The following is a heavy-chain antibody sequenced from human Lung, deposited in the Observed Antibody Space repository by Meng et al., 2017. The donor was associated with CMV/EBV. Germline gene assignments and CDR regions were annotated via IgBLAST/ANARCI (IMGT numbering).Heavy chain of an antibody. J-gene: IGHJ6*02. V-gene: IGHV3-30-3*01. CDR2: ISYDGSNQ. Sequence: SXKIPXAASGLPFSSYAMYWVRQAPGKGPEWVADISYDGSNQYYADPVKGRFTISRDNSKNTLFLQMNSLRAEDTAVYYCARCLSDYRILTSRVHYYSMDVSGXAATGTV. CDR3: ARCLSDYRILTSRVHYYSMDV. CDR1: GLPFSSYA. D-gene: IGHD3-9*01.